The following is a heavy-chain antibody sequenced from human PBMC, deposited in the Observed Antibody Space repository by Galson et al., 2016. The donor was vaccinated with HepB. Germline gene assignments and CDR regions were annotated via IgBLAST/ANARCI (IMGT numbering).Heavy chain of an antibody. D-gene: IGHD5-18*01. CDR1: GFTLSSYN. CDR3: ARELQLLPSLGY. CDR2: ISSSSATL. Sequence: SLRLSCAASGFTLSSYNMNWVRQAPGKGLEWVSYISSSSATLYYADSVKGRFTISRDNAKNSLYLQMKSLRAEDTAVYYCARELQLLPSLGYWGPGTAVIVSS. J-gene: IGHJ4*03. V-gene: IGHV3-48*01.